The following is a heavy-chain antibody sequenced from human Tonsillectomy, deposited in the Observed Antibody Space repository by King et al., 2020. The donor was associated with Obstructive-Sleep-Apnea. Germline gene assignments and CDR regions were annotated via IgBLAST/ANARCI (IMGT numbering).Heavy chain of an antibody. Sequence: QLQESGPGLVKPSETLSLTCTVSVGSITTTNYYWGWVRQSPGLGLEGIGNIFYSGSTNYNPSLNSRFSISADTSKNHSSLDLSSVTAADTAIYYCTRRLINYAIDSWGQGTLVTVSS. V-gene: IGHV4-39*02. J-gene: IGHJ4*02. CDR3: TRRLINYAIDS. CDR1: VGSITTTNYY. D-gene: IGHD4-11*01. CDR2: IFYSGST.